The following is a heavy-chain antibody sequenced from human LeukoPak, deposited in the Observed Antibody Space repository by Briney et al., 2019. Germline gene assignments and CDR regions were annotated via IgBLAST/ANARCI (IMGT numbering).Heavy chain of an antibody. Sequence: GGSLRLSCAASGFTFSDHYMDWVRQAPGKGLEWVGRSRNKANRYTTEYAASVKGRFIISRDDSKNSLHLQMNSLKTEDTAVYYCTRGPLLASTYYFDYWGQGTLVTVSS. CDR2: SRNKANRYTT. CDR1: GFTFSDHY. CDR3: TRGPLLASTYYFDY. J-gene: IGHJ4*02. D-gene: IGHD2-15*01. V-gene: IGHV3-72*01.